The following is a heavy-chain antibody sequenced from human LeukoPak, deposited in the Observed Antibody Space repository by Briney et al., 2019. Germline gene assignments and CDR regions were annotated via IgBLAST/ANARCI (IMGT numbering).Heavy chain of an antibody. Sequence: GGSLRLSCAASGFTFSSYAMHWVRQAPGKGLEWVAVISYDGSNKYYADSVKGRFTISRDNSKNTLYLQMNSLRAEDTAVYYCARVASSRWYMIDYWGQGTLVTVSS. CDR2: ISYDGSNK. CDR3: ARVASSRWYMIDY. V-gene: IGHV3-30*04. CDR1: GFTFSSYA. J-gene: IGHJ4*02. D-gene: IGHD6-19*01.